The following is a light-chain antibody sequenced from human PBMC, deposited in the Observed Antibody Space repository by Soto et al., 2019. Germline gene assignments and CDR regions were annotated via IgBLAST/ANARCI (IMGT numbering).Light chain of an antibody. J-gene: IGLJ2*01. Sequence: QSALTQPPSASGSPGQSVTISCTGTSSDVGGYNFVSWYQQHPGKAPKFMIYAVSKRPSGVPDRFSGCKSGNTAYLTISGVHPEDEADYYCCSYAGSYTVVFGGGTKLTVL. CDR3: CSYAGSYTVV. CDR1: SSDVGGYNF. CDR2: AVS. V-gene: IGLV2-11*01.